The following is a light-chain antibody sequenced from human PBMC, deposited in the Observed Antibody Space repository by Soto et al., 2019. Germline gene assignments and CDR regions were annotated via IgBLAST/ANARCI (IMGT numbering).Light chain of an antibody. CDR1: QSVRSN. CDR2: AAS. Sequence: EIVMTQSPATLSVSPGEWATLSCRASQSVRSNLAWYQQRPGQAPRLLIYAASTRATGIPARFSGSGSGTEFTLIIDSLQSEDFAVYHCQQYNNWPPTFGHGTRLE. J-gene: IGKJ5*01. CDR3: QQYNNWPPT. V-gene: IGKV3-15*01.